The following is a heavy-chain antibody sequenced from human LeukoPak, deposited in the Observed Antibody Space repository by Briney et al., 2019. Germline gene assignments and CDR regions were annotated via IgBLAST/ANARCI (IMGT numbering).Heavy chain of an antibody. Sequence: GESLKISCKGSGYSFASYWIGWVRQMPGKGLEWMGIIYPGDSDTRYNPSFQGQVTISADKSISTAYLQWSSLKASDTAMYYCVRQYCSSISCYKAADYWGQGTLVTVSS. CDR1: GYSFASYW. V-gene: IGHV5-51*01. D-gene: IGHD2-2*02. J-gene: IGHJ4*02. CDR2: IYPGDSDT. CDR3: VRQYCSSISCYKAADY.